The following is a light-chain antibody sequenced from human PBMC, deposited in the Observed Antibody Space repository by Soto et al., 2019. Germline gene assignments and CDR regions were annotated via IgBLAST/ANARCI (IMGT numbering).Light chain of an antibody. CDR2: GAS. CDR3: LQYDSSPIT. CDR1: QSVSSSY. Sequence: EIVLTQSPGTLSLSPGERATLSCRASQSVSSSYLAWYQQKPGQAPSLLIYGASRRATGIPDRFSGSGSGTDFTLTISRLEPEDFAVYYCLQYDSSPITFGQGTRLEI. J-gene: IGKJ5*01. V-gene: IGKV3-20*01.